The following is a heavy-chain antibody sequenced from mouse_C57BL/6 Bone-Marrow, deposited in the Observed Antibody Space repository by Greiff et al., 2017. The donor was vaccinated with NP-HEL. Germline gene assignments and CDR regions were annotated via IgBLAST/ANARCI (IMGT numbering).Heavy chain of an antibody. Sequence: EVQGVESGPVLVKPGASVKMSCKASGYTFTDYYMNWVKQSHGKSLEWIGVINPYNGGTSYNQKFKGKATLTVDKSSSTAYMELNSLTSEDSAVYYCARGRWLLPSWFAYWGQGTLVTVSA. CDR3: ARGRWLLPSWFAY. V-gene: IGHV1-19*01. D-gene: IGHD2-3*01. CDR2: INPYNGGT. J-gene: IGHJ3*01. CDR1: GYTFTDYY.